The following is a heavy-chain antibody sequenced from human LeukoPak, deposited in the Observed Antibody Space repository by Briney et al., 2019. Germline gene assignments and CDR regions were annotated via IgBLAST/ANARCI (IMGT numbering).Heavy chain of an antibody. CDR1: GGSFSGYY. V-gene: IGHV4-34*01. CDR2: INHSGST. Sequence: SETLSLTCAVYGGSFSGYYWSWIRQPPGKGLEWIGEINHSGSTNYNPSLKSRVTISVGTSKNQFSLKLSSMTAADTAVYYCARVITTYYYYYMDVWGKGTTVTVSS. J-gene: IGHJ6*03. CDR3: ARVITTYYYYYMDV. D-gene: IGHD3-22*01.